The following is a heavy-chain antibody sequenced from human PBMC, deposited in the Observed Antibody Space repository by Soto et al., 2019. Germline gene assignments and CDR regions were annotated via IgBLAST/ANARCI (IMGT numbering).Heavy chain of an antibody. CDR2: IKQDGSEK. D-gene: IGHD6-19*01. Sequence: EVQLVESGGGLVQPGGSLRLSCAASGFTFSSYWMSWVRQAPGKGLEWGANIKQDGSEKYYVDSVKGRFTISRDNAKNSLYLQMNSLRAEDTAVYYCARDGSGWYSAYYYGMDVWGQGTTVTVSS. V-gene: IGHV3-7*04. J-gene: IGHJ6*02. CDR1: GFTFSSYW. CDR3: ARDGSGWYSAYYYGMDV.